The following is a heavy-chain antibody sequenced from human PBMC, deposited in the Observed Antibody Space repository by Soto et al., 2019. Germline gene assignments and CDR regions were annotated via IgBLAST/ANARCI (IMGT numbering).Heavy chain of an antibody. CDR2: IGPESGAT. V-gene: IGHV1-2*02. J-gene: IGHJ4*02. Sequence: ASVKVSCTTCGDSLNGHYIPWVRQAPQQGPEWMGEIGPESGATRYAEKFRDRVTMTMDTSITTVYMELRNLSPDDTAVYYCGRGRRGQIVIFYWGQGTQVTVSS. D-gene: IGHD3-3*02. CDR1: GDSLNGHY. CDR3: GRGRRGQIVIFY.